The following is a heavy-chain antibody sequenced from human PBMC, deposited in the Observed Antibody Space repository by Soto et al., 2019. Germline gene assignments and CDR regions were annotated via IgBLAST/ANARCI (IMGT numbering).Heavy chain of an antibody. CDR1: GYTFTSYY. CDR3: AREGEKRNIVVVTASVYFDY. J-gene: IGHJ4*02. D-gene: IGHD2-21*02. Sequence: QVQLVQSGAEVKKPGASVKVSCKASGYTFTSYYMHWVRQAPGQGLEWMGIINPSGGSTSYAQKVQGRVTMTRDTSTSTVYMELSSLRSEDTAVYYCAREGEKRNIVVVTASVYFDYWGQGTLVTVSS. V-gene: IGHV1-46*01. CDR2: INPSGGST.